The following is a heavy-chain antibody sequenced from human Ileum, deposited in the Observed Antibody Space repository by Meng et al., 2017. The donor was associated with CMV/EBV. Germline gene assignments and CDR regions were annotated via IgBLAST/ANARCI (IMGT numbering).Heavy chain of an antibody. V-gene: IGHV3-74*01. D-gene: IGHD5-18*01. CDR3: ARGSPGYSYGWYFDY. CDR2: INSDGSST. Sequence: FTLSSYWLPWGRQAPGKGLVWVSRINSDGSSTSYADSVKGRFTISRDNAKNTLYLQMNSLRAEDTAVYYCARGSPGYSYGWYFDYWGQGTLVTVSS. CDR1: FTLSSYW. J-gene: IGHJ4*02.